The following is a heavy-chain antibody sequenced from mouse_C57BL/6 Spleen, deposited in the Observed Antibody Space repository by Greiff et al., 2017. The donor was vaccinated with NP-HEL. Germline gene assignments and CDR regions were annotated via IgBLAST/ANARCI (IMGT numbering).Heavy chain of an antibody. D-gene: IGHD2-4*01. CDR3: AREKYDYDGMDY. Sequence: EVKVVESGGGLVQSGRSLRLSCATSGFTFSDFYMEWVRQAPGKGLEWIAASRNKANDYTTEYSASVKGRFIVSRDTSQSILYLQMNALRAEDTAIYYCAREKYDYDGMDYWGQGTSVTVSS. CDR1: GFTFSDFY. V-gene: IGHV7-1*01. J-gene: IGHJ4*01. CDR2: SRNKANDYTT.